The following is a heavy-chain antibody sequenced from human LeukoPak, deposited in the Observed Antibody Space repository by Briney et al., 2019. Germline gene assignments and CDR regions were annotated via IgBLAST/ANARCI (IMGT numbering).Heavy chain of an antibody. CDR1: GFTFSSYS. CDR3: ARVVYYGSGSYLVYYFDY. CDR2: ISSSSTYI. Sequence: PGGSLRLSCAASGFTFSSYSMNWVRQAPGKGLEWVSSISSSSTYIYYVDSVKGRFTISRDNAKNSLYLQMNSLRAEDTAVYYCARVVYYGSGSYLVYYFDYWGQGTLVTVSS. V-gene: IGHV3-21*01. J-gene: IGHJ4*02. D-gene: IGHD3-10*01.